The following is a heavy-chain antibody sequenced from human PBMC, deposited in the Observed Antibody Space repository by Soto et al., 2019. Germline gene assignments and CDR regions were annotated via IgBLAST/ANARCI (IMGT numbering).Heavy chain of an antibody. CDR2: IWYDGSNK. V-gene: IGHV3-33*01. CDR3: ARDPAERADTAGDAFDI. CDR1: GFIFISDG. J-gene: IGHJ3*02. Sequence: GGSLRLSCAASGFIFISDGMHWVRQAPGKGLEWVAVIWYDGSNKYYADSVKGRFTISRDNSKNTLYLQMNSLRAEDTAVYYCARDPAERADTAGDAFDIWGQGTMVSVS. D-gene: IGHD5-18*01.